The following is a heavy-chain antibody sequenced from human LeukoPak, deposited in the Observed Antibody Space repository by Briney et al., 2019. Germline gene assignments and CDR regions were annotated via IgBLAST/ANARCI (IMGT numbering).Heavy chain of an antibody. V-gene: IGHV4-30-4*01. Sequence: PSQTLSLTCTVSGDSISSGDYYWRWIRQPPGKGLEWIEYIYYSGSTYYNPSLKSRVTISVDTSKNQFSLKLSSVTAADTAVYYCARGVRFLEYFDYWGQGTLVTVSS. CDR1: GDSISSGDYY. CDR2: IYYSGST. CDR3: ARGVRFLEYFDY. D-gene: IGHD3-3*01. J-gene: IGHJ4*02.